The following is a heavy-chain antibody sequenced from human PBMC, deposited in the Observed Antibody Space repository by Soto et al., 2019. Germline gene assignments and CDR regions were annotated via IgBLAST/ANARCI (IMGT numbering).Heavy chain of an antibody. D-gene: IGHD3-3*01. J-gene: IGHJ4*02. V-gene: IGHV3-7*01. CDR2: IKQDGSEK. CDR1: GFTFSSYW. CDR3: ARDTDYDCWSGYAPATPSFDY. Sequence: EVQLVESGGGLVQPGGSLRLSCAASGFTFSSYWMSWVRQAPGKGLEWVANIKQDGSEKYYVDSVKGRFTISRDNAKNSLYLQMNSLRAEDTAVYYCARDTDYDCWSGYAPATPSFDYWGQGTLVTVSS.